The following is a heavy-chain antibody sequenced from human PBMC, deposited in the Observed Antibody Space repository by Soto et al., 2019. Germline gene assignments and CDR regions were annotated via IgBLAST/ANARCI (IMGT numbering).Heavy chain of an antibody. CDR2: ISGHGDAT. J-gene: IGHJ4*02. CDR3: ANSRVSMVRGIIIIPNY. Sequence: EVQLLESGGGLVQPGGSLRLSCAASGFPFTGYAMSWVRQAPGKGLEWVSAISGHGDATFYADSVKGRFTISRDNSKNTLYLHMTSLRAEDTALYYCANSRVSMVRGIIIIPNYWGQGTLVTVSS. CDR1: GFPFTGYA. D-gene: IGHD3-10*01. V-gene: IGHV3-23*01.